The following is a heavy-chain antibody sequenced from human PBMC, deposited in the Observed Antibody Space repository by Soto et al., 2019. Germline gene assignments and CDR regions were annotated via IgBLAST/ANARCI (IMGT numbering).Heavy chain of an antibody. J-gene: IGHJ4*02. Sequence: PGGSLRLSCAASGFTFSSYGMHWVRQAPGKGLEWVAVIWYDGSNKYYADSVKGRFTISRDNSKNTLYLQMNSLRAEDTAVYYCARDQDGYNSDDKDTFEYWGQGTLVTSPQ. CDR2: IWYDGSNK. CDR1: GFTFSSYG. CDR3: ARDQDGYNSDDKDTFEY. V-gene: IGHV3-33*01. D-gene: IGHD5-18*01.